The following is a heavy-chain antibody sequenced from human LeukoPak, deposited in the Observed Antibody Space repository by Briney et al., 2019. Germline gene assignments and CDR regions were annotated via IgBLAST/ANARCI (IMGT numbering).Heavy chain of an antibody. Sequence: GGSLRLSCAASGFTFSSYSMNWVRQAPGKGLEWVSSISRSSSYIYYADSVKGRFTISRDNAKNSLYLQMNSLRAEDTAVYYCARVGLGTYAFDIWGQGTMVTVSS. CDR2: ISRSSSYI. D-gene: IGHD1-26*01. J-gene: IGHJ3*02. CDR1: GFTFSSYS. V-gene: IGHV3-21*01. CDR3: ARVGLGTYAFDI.